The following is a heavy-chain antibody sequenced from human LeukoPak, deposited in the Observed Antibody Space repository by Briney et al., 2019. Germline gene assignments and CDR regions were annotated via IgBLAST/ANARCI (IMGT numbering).Heavy chain of an antibody. J-gene: IGHJ6*02. V-gene: IGHV4-39*07. D-gene: IGHD3-16*02. CDR1: GGSISSSSYY. CDR2: IYYSGST. CDR3: ARENRASSVYGMDV. Sequence: SETLSLTCTVSGGSISSSSYYWGWIRQPPGKGLEWIGSIYYSGSTYYNPSLKSRVTISVDTSKNQFSLKLSSVTAADTAVYYCARENRASSVYGMDVWGQGTTVTVS.